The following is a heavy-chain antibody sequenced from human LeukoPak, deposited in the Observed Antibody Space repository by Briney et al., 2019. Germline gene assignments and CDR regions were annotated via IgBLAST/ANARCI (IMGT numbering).Heavy chain of an antibody. Sequence: GASVKVSCKASGGTFSSYAISWVRQAPGQGLEWMGGIIPIFGTANCAQKFQGRVTITTDESTSTAYMELSSLRSEDTAVYYCARDSIGYSYGVHYMDVWGKGTTVTVSS. CDR1: GGTFSSYA. J-gene: IGHJ6*03. V-gene: IGHV1-69*05. D-gene: IGHD5-18*01. CDR2: IIPIFGTA. CDR3: ARDSIGYSYGVHYMDV.